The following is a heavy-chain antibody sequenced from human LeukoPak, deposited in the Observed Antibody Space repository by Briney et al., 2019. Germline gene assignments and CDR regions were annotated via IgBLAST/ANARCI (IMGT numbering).Heavy chain of an antibody. D-gene: IGHD5-18*01. V-gene: IGHV3-11*01. CDR2: ISSSGSTI. CDR3: AIVRYSYGYECY. J-gene: IGHJ4*02. CDR1: GFTFSDYY. Sequence: GGSLRLSCAASGFTFSDYYMSWIRQAPGKGLEWVSYISSSGSTIYYADSVKGRFTISRDNAKNSLYLQMNSQRAEDTAVYYCAIVRYSYGYECYWGQGTLVTVSS.